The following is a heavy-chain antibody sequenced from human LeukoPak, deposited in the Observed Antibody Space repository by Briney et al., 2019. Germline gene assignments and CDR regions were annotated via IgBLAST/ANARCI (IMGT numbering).Heavy chain of an antibody. CDR1: GGSISGYY. Sequence: PSETLSLTCTVSGGSISGYYWSWIRQAPGKGLEWIGNIYYSGSTNYNPSLKSRVTISVDTSKNQFSLMLSSVTAADTAVYYCARRWGSSWDYWGQGTLVTVSS. D-gene: IGHD6-13*01. CDR2: IYYSGST. J-gene: IGHJ4*02. V-gene: IGHV4-59*01. CDR3: ARRWGSSWDY.